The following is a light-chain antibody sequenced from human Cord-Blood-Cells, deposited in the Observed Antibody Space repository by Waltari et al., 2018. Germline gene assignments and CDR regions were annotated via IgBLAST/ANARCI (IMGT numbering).Light chain of an antibody. CDR2: RNN. J-gene: IGLJ3*02. CDR1: SSNIGSNY. Sequence: QSVLTQPPSASGTPGQRVTISCSGSSSNIGSNYVYWYQQLPGTAPKLLIYRNNQRPSGVPDRFSGSKSVTSASLAISGLRSEDEADYYCAAWDDSLSGREVFGGGTKLTVL. V-gene: IGLV1-47*01. CDR3: AAWDDSLSGREV.